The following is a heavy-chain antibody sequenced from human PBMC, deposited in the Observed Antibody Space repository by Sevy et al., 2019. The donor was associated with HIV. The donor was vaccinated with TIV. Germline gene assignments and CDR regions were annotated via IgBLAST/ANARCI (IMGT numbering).Heavy chain of an antibody. V-gene: IGHV3-15*01. D-gene: IGHD3-22*01. Sequence: GGSLRLSCAASGFTFSNAWMSWVRQAPGKGLEWVGRIKSKTDGGTTDYAAPVKGRFTISRDDSKNTLYLQMNSLKTEDTAVYYCTTATKDRGYYDSSGYNLDYWGQGTLVTVSS. CDR3: TTATKDRGYYDSSGYNLDY. J-gene: IGHJ4*02. CDR1: GFTFSNAW. CDR2: IKSKTDGGTT.